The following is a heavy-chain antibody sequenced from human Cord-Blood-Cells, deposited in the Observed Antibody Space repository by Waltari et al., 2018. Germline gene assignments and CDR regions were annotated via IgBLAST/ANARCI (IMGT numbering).Heavy chain of an antibody. J-gene: IGHJ4*02. CDR3: ARGAEVVGATVN. D-gene: IGHD1-26*01. V-gene: IGHV1-8*01. CDR1: GYTFTSYD. Sequence: QVQLVQSGAEVKKPGASVKVSCKASGYTFTSYDINWVRQASGQGLEWMGWRNPNSGNTGYAQKFQGRVTMTRNTSISTAYMELSSLRSEDTAVYYCARGAEVVGATVNWGQGTLVTVSS. CDR2: RNPNSGNT.